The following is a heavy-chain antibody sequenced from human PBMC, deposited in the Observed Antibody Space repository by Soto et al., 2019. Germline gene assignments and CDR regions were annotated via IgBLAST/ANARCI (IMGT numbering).Heavy chain of an antibody. J-gene: IGHJ3*02. CDR2: ILVSDST. D-gene: IGHD2-8*02. Sequence: PGGSLRLSCAASGFICSSYDMSWVRQAPGKALEWVSTILVSDSTHYDDSVGGRFTISRDRSKNTVYLQMNSLTAGDTAVYYCAKATATGGGAFDISGQGTMVTVSS. CDR3: AKATATGGGAFDI. CDR1: GFICSSYD. V-gene: IGHV3-23*01.